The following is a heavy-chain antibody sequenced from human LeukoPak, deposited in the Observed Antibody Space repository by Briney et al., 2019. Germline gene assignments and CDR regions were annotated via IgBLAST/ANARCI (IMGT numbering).Heavy chain of an antibody. V-gene: IGHV3-23*05. CDR1: GFTFSEYA. Sequence: GGSLRLSCAASGFTFSEYALVWVRQAPGEGLEWVSASSSGGSNTLYADAVKGRFTIARDNSKNTLYLQMDSLRAEDTAVYFCGRDPNGDYVGAFEFWGHGTMVTLSS. D-gene: IGHD4-17*01. J-gene: IGHJ3*01. CDR3: GRDPNGDYVGAFEF. CDR2: SSSGGSNT.